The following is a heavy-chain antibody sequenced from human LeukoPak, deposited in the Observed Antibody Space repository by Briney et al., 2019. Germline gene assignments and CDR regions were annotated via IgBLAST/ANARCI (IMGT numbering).Heavy chain of an antibody. V-gene: IGHV3-30-3*01. CDR2: ISYDGSNK. Sequence: GGSLRLSCAASGFTFSSYAMHWVRQAPGKGLEWVAVISYDGSNKYYADSVKGRFTISRDNSKNTLYLQMNSLRAEDTAVYYCAREGLAAAGFNWFDPWGQGTLVTVSS. CDR3: AREGLAAAGFNWFDP. CDR1: GFTFSSYA. J-gene: IGHJ5*02. D-gene: IGHD6-13*01.